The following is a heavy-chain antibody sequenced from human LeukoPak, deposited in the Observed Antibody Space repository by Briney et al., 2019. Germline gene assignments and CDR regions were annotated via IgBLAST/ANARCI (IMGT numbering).Heavy chain of an antibody. Sequence: GASVKVSCKASGYTFNEYYMHWMREAPGQGLEWMGWIDPYSGGTNYAQKFQGRVTMNRDTSISTAYMELSRLNSDDTAEYYCARGNYYGSGPLFDAWGQGTLVSVSS. CDR3: ARGNYYGSGPLFDA. J-gene: IGHJ4*02. CDR2: IDPYSGGT. CDR1: GYTFNEYY. D-gene: IGHD3-10*01. V-gene: IGHV1-2*02.